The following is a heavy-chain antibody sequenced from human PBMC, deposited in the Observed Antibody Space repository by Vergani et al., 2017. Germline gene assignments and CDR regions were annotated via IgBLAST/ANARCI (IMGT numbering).Heavy chain of an antibody. Sequence: QVQLVESGGGVVQPGRSLRLSCAASGFSFSSFGFHWVRQAPGNGLEWVAFIHYDGSHEYYIDSVKGRFTISRDNSKNTLILQMNGLRAEDTAMYFCARGLWDCTHIRCSPPSYWGQGTQVTVSS. V-gene: IGHV3-33*01. J-gene: IGHJ4*02. CDR1: GFSFSSFG. CDR3: ARGLWDCTHIRCSPPSY. CDR2: IHYDGSHE. D-gene: IGHD2-8*01.